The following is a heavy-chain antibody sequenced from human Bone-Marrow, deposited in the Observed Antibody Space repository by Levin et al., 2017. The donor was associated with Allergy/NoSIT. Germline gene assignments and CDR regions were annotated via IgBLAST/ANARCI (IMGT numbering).Heavy chain of an antibody. Sequence: HPGGSLRLSCAASGFTFSNYWMHWLRQAPGKGLVWVSGIDADGTRTENADSMEGRFTISRDNAKSTLHLQFHSLGAEDTAVYYCARDVGSSSWHALDLWGQGTMVTVSS. V-gene: IGHV3-74*03. CDR1: GFTFSNYW. D-gene: IGHD1-26*01. J-gene: IGHJ3*01. CDR3: ARDVGSSSWHALDL. CDR2: IDADGTRT.